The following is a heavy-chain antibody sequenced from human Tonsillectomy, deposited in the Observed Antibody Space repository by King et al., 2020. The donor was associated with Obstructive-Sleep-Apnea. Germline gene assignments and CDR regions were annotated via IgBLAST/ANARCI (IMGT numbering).Heavy chain of an antibody. CDR3: AKDWGDIVVELADPADAFDI. V-gene: IGHV3-23*04. CDR2: IHGSGIRK. D-gene: IGHD2-2*01. CDR1: GFTFSSYA. Sequence: VQLVESGGGLVQPGGSRRLSCEASGFTFSSYAMSWVRQAPGKGLEWVAGIHGSGIRKYYDDSVKGLFTISRNNSKNTLFLQMNSLRAEDTAILYCAKDWGDIVVELADPADAFDIWGQGTKVTVSS. J-gene: IGHJ3*02.